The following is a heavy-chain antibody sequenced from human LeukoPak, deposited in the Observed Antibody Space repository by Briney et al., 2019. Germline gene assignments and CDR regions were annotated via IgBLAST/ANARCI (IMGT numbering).Heavy chain of an antibody. J-gene: IGHJ4*02. CDR3: ARGSFWSGYKYFDY. CDR1: GFTFSSYS. CDR2: ISSSSSTI. D-gene: IGHD3-3*01. V-gene: IGHV3-48*02. Sequence: GGSLRLSCAASGFTFSSYSMNWVRQAPGKGLEWVSYISSSSSTIYYADSVKGRFTISRDNAKNSLYLQMNSLRDEDTAVYYCARGSFWSGYKYFDYWGQGTLVTVSS.